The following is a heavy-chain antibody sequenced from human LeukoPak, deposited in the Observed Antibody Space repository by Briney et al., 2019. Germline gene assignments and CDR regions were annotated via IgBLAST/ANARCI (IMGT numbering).Heavy chain of an antibody. CDR2: ISPDGSAT. CDR3: TRSGYHNGYDF. J-gene: IGHJ4*02. CDR1: GFSFSGRC. D-gene: IGHD5-24*01. Sequence: PGGSLRLSCMASGFSFSGRCNHWVRQVPGKRLVAVSRISPDGSATTYADSVKGRFTISRDNAENTLYLEMNSLTAEDTALYYCTRSGYHNGYDFWGQGTLVTVSS. V-gene: IGHV3-74*03.